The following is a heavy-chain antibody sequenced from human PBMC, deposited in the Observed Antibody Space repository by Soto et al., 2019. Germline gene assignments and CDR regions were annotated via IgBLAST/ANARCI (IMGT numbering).Heavy chain of an antibody. CDR1: GGSISSFDHY. D-gene: IGHD6-19*01. J-gene: IGHJ4*02. CDR3: ARARSPGLAVAGGGSDS. V-gene: IGHV4-30-4*01. Sequence: QVQLQESGPGLVKPSQTLSLTCTVSGGSISSFDHYWSWIRQPPGKGLEWIGYIYYSGSTYYNPSLKSRSIISVDTSKNQFSLKLSSVTAADTAVYYCARARSPGLAVAGGGSDSWGQGTLVTVSS. CDR2: IYYSGST.